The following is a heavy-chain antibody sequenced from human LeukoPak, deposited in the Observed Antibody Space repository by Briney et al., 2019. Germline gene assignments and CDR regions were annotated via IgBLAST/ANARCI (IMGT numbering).Heavy chain of an antibody. V-gene: IGHV1-69*04. CDR1: GGTFSSYA. CDR2: IIPILGIA. D-gene: IGHD6-13*01. CDR3: ARAGGSSSWHTPFDY. J-gene: IGHJ4*02. Sequence: GASVKVSCKASGGTFSSYAISWVRQAPGQGLEWMGRIIPILGIANYAQKFQGRVTITADESTSTAYMELRSLRSEDTAVYYCARAGGSSSWHTPFDYWGQGTLVTVSS.